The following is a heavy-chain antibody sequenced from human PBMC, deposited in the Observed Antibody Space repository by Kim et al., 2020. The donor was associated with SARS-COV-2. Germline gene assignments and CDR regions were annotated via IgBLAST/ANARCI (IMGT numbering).Heavy chain of an antibody. V-gene: IGHV3-20*01. D-gene: IGHD2-15*01. Sequence: SVQGRFTISRDNAKNSLYLKMNSLRAEDTALYHCARGLGYCSGGSCYSDYWGQGTLVTVSS. J-gene: IGHJ4*02. CDR3: ARGLGYCSGGSCYSDY.